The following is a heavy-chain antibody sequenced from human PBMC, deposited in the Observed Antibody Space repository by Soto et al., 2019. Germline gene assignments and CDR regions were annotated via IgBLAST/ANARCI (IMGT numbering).Heavy chain of an antibody. V-gene: IGHV1-69*13. CDR2: IIPIFGTA. CDR1: GGTFSSYA. J-gene: IGHJ5*02. Sequence: GASVKVSCKASGGTFSSYAISWVRQAPGQGLEWMGGIIPIFGTANYAQKFQGRVTITADESTSTAYMELSSLRSEDTAVYYCARAHYYDSSGPFNWFDPWGQGTLVTVSS. CDR3: ARAHYYDSSGPFNWFDP. D-gene: IGHD3-22*01.